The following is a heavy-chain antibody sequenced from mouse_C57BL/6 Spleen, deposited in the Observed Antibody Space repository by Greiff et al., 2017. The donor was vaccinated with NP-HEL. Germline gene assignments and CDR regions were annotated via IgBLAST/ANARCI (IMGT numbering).Heavy chain of an antibody. Sequence: QVQLQQSGAELVMPGASVKLSCKASGYTFTSYWMHWVKQRPGQGLEWIGEIDPSDSYTNYNQKFKGKSTLTVDKSSSTAYMQLSSLTSEDSAVYFCALYYYGSSLAYWGQGTLVTVSA. J-gene: IGHJ3*01. CDR1: GYTFTSYW. V-gene: IGHV1-69*01. CDR2: IDPSDSYT. CDR3: ALYYYGSSLAY. D-gene: IGHD1-1*01.